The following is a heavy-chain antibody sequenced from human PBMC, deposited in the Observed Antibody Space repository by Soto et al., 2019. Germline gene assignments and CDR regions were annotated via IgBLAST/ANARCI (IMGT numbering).Heavy chain of an antibody. Sequence: GESLKISCKGSGYSFTSYWIGWVRQMPGKGLEWMGIIYPGDSDTRYSPSFQGQVTISADKSISTAHLQWSSLKASDTAMYYCARDYYYGSGSYLTYNSYGMDVWGQGTTVTVSS. D-gene: IGHD3-10*01. CDR1: GYSFTSYW. J-gene: IGHJ6*02. CDR3: ARDYYYGSGSYLTYNSYGMDV. V-gene: IGHV5-51*01. CDR2: IYPGDSDT.